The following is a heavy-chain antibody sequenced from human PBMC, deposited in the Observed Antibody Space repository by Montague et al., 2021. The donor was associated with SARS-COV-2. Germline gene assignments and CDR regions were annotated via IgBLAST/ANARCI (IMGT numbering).Heavy chain of an antibody. CDR1: GDSIGNGHW. CDR2: VYHTGST. D-gene: IGHD1-26*01. V-gene: IGHV4-4*02. J-gene: IGHJ4*02. Sequence: SETLSLTCAVSGDSIGNGHWWSWVRQPPGKGLEWIGEVYHTGSTNYNPSLKSRVSISVDKSHDQFSLRLTSVTAADTAVYYCARDSVTGGTLAYWGQGRLVTVSS. CDR3: ARDSVTGGTLAY.